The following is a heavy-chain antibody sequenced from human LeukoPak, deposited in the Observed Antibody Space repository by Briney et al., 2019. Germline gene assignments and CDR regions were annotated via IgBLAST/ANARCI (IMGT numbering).Heavy chain of an antibody. Sequence: SGGSLRLSCAASGVTLSNAWMSWVRQAPGKGLEWLGRIRSKTDSRTTDYPAPVKGRCTISRDDSRNTLYLQMNNLKTEDTAVYYCVTGGHLFGLWGRGTLVSVSS. V-gene: IGHV3-15*01. CDR3: VTGGHLFGL. J-gene: IGHJ2*01. CDR2: IRSKTDSRTT. CDR1: GVTLSNAW.